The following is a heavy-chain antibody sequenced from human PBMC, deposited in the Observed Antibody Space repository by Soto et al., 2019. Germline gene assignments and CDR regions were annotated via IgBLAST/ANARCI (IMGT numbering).Heavy chain of an antibody. J-gene: IGHJ4*02. CDR3: ATSNVLRYFDWSELFDY. D-gene: IGHD3-9*01. V-gene: IGHV4-39*01. CDR2: IYYSGST. CDR1: GGSISSSSYY. Sequence: QLQLQESGPGLVKPSETLSLTCTVSGGSISSSSYYWGWIRQPPGKGLERIGSIYYSGSTYYNPSLKSRVTISVDTSKNQFPLKLSSVTAADTDVYYCATSNVLRYFDWSELFDYWGQGTLVTVSS.